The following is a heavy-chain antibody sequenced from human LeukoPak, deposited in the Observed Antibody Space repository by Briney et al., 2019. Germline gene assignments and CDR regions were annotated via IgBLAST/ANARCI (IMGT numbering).Heavy chain of an antibody. Sequence: GGSLRLSCAVSGFTFSSYWMSWVRQAPGKGLEWVANIKQDGSEKYYVDSVKGRFTISRDNAKNSLYLQMNSLRAEDTAVYYCARVDDSSGYYYVSEPYYFDYWGQGTLVTVSS. D-gene: IGHD3-22*01. J-gene: IGHJ4*02. CDR3: ARVDDSSGYYYVSEPYYFDY. CDR1: GFTFSSYW. V-gene: IGHV3-7*01. CDR2: IKQDGSEK.